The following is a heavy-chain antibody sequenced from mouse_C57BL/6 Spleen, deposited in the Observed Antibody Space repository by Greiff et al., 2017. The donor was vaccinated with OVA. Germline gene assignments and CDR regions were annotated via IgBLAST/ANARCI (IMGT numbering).Heavy chain of an antibody. D-gene: IGHD1-1*01. CDR3: ARGGNTTVVPDY. CDR1: GYTFTDYY. Sequence: EVQLQQSGPELVKPGASVKISCKASGYTFTDYYMNWVKQSHGKSLEWIGDINPNNGGTSYNQKFKGKATLTVDKSSSTAYMELRSLTSEDSAVYYCARGGNTTVVPDYWGQGTTLTVSS. J-gene: IGHJ2*01. V-gene: IGHV1-26*01. CDR2: INPNNGGT.